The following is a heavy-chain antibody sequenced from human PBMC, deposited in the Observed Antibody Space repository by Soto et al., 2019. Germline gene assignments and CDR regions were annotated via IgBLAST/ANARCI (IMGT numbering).Heavy chain of an antibody. CDR1: GGTFSSYT. J-gene: IGHJ5*02. CDR2: IIRILGIA. Sequence: QVQLVQSGAEVKKPGSSVKVSCKASGGTFSSYTISWVRQAPGQGLEWMGRIIRILGIANYAQKFQGRVTITADKSTSTAYMELSSLRSEDTAVYYCARDSLEGDYYGSGSYYNVRLDPWGQGTLVTVSS. V-gene: IGHV1-69*08. CDR3: ARDSLEGDYYGSGSYYNVRLDP. D-gene: IGHD3-10*01.